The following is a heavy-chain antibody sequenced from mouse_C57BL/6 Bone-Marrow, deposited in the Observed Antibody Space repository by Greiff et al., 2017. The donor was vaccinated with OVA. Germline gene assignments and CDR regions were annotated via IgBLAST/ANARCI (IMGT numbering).Heavy chain of an antibody. CDR1: GYTFTGYW. Sequence: VQLQQPGTELVKPGASVTLSCKASGYTFTGYWMHWVKQRPGHGLEWIGNINPSNGGTNYNEKFKSKATLTADKSSSTAYMQLSSLTSEDSAVYYCARSPIVVGVFDYWGQGTTLTVSA. CDR2: INPSNGGT. CDR3: ARSPIVVGVFDY. V-gene: IGHV1-53*01. J-gene: IGHJ2*01. D-gene: IGHD1-1*02.